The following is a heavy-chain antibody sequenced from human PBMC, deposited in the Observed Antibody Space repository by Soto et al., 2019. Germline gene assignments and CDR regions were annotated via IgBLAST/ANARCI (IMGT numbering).Heavy chain of an antibody. Sequence: PSETLSLTCPVSGGSISSRSCYWGWIGQPPGKGLEWIGSIYYSGSTYYNPSLKSRVTISVDTSKNQFSLKLSSVTAADTAVYYCARRGRYYGSGSYHHYYYYGMDVWGQGTTVT. CDR1: GGSISSRSCY. V-gene: IGHV4-39*01. D-gene: IGHD3-10*01. J-gene: IGHJ6*02. CDR3: ARRGRYYGSGSYHHYYYYGMDV. CDR2: IYYSGST.